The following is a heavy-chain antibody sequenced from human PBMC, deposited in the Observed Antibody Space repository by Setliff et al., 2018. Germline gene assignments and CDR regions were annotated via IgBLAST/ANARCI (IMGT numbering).Heavy chain of an antibody. V-gene: IGHV4-39*07. D-gene: IGHD3-10*01. CDR1: GGSISSSYYY. CDR2: ISYDGTT. Sequence: SETLSLTCTVSGGSISSSYYYWGWIRQPPGKGLEWIGTISYDGTTYSNPSLKSRVTISVDTSKNQFSLKLSSVTAADTAIYYCAKGRGEMDSWGQGILVTVSS. J-gene: IGHJ4*02. CDR3: AKGRGEMDS.